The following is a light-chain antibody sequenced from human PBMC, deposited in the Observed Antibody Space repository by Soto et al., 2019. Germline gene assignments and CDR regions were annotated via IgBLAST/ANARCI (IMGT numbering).Light chain of an antibody. CDR2: DVS. CDR1: SSDVGGYSY. J-gene: IGLJ1*01. CDR3: SSYASSSTPYV. Sequence: QSALTQPASVSGSPGQSITISCTGTSSDVGGYSYVSWYQQHPGKAPKLMIYDVSYRPSGVSNRFSGSKSGNTASLTVSGLQAEDEADYYSSSYASSSTPYVVGTGTKVTVL. V-gene: IGLV2-14*03.